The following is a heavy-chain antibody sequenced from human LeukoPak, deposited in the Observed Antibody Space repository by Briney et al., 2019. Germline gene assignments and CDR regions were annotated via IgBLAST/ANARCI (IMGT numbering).Heavy chain of an antibody. CDR1: GFTQNA. CDR3: AKGVGYCSGGSCQQFDY. D-gene: IGHD2-15*01. Sequence: GGSLRLSCEASGFTQNAMGWVRQAPGKGLEWVASISRSGGNSHYADSVKGRFTISRDNSKNTLYLQMNSLRAEDTAVYYCAKGVGYCSGGSCQQFDYWGQGTLVTVSS. CDR2: ISRSGGNS. V-gene: IGHV3-23*01. J-gene: IGHJ4*02.